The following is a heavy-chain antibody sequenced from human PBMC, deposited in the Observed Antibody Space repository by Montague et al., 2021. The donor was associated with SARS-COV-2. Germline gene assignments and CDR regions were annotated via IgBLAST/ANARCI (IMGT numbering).Heavy chain of an antibody. CDR1: GGSISSSSYY. CDR2: IYYSGNT. D-gene: IGHD3-9*01. Sequence: SETLSLTCTVSGGSISSSSYYWGWIRQPPGKGLEWIGSIYYSGNTYYNPSLKSRVTISVDTSKNQFSLKLSSVTAADTAVYYCARQDDILTGYYYYGMDIWGQGTTVTVSS. V-gene: IGHV4-39*01. J-gene: IGHJ6*02. CDR3: ARQDDILTGYYYYGMDI.